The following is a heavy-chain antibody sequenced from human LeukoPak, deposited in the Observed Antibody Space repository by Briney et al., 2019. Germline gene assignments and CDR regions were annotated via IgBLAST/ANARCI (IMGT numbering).Heavy chain of an antibody. CDR1: GYTFTSYD. CDR2: VNPNTGNT. V-gene: IGHV1-8*01. Sequence: ASVKVSCKASGYTFTSYDINWVRQATGQGLEWMGWVNPNTGNTGYAQKFQGRVTMTRNTSISTAYMELSSLRSEDTAVYYCARARVISRLGDAFDIWGQGTMVTVSS. J-gene: IGHJ3*02. CDR3: ARARVISRLGDAFDI. D-gene: IGHD7-27*01.